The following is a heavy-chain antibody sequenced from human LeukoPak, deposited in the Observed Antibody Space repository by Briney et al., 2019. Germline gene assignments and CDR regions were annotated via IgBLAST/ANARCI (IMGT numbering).Heavy chain of an antibody. CDR2: IIPILGIP. CDR1: GGTFSTSS. V-gene: IGHV1-69*02. D-gene: IGHD2-2*02. J-gene: IGHJ4*02. CDR3: ARGYCSSTSCYTPWDY. Sequence: SVKVSCKASGGTFSTSSISWVRQAPGQGLEWMGRIIPILGIPNYAQKFQGRVTITADKSTSTAYMELSSLRSEDTAVYYCARGYCSSTSCYTPWDYWGQGTLVTVSS.